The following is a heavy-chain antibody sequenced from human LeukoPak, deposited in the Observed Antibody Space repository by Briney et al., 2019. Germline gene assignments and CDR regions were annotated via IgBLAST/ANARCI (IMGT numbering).Heavy chain of an antibody. D-gene: IGHD3-10*01. CDR3: AKSASRSGSYVNWFDP. CDR2: IHYSGST. J-gene: IGHJ5*02. V-gene: IGHV4-59*01. Sequence: SEALSLTCSVSGASISSYNWSWIRQPPGKGLEWIGSIHYSGSTNYNPSLKSRVTISIDTSKNQFSLKLSSVTAADTAVYYCAKSASRSGSYVNWFDPWGQGTLVTVSS. CDR1: GASISSYN.